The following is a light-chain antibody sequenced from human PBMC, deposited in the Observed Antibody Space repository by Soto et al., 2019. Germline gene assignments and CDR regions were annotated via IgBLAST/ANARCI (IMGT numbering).Light chain of an antibody. V-gene: IGKV3-15*01. Sequence: EIVMTQSPATLSVSPGERATLSCRASQSVSSSLAWYQQNPGQPPRLFIYATSTRATGIPARFSGSGSGTEFTLTISSLQSEDFAVYYCQQYVNWPYTFGQGTKLEIK. CDR1: QSVSSS. J-gene: IGKJ2*01. CDR2: ATS. CDR3: QQYVNWPYT.